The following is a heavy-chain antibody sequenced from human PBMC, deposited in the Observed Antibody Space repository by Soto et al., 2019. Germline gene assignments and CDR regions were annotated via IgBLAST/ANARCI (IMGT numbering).Heavy chain of an antibody. CDR3: ASAAGHPGDFFYYNCWGG. V-gene: IGHV4-4*08. J-gene: IGHJ6*02. D-gene: IGHD3-10*01. CDR2: VYTSDYT. CDR1: GASIRSYY. Sequence: SETLSLTCSVSGASIRSYYWHWIRQPPGKGLEWIGYVYTSDYTRYSSSLKSRVTISVDTSKSHFYLRLNSVTAGDTAVYYCASAAGHPGDFFYYNCWGGWGQGTTFTVAS.